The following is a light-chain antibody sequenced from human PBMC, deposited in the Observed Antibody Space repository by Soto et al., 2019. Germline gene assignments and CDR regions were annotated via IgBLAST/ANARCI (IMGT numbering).Light chain of an antibody. Sequence: EIVLTQSPGTLSLSPGERAILSCRDSQSVSSSYLAWYQQKPGQAPRLLIYGASSRATGIPDRFSGSGSGTDFTLTISRLEPEDFAVYYCQQYGSSPQTFGQGTKVEIK. CDR2: GAS. J-gene: IGKJ1*01. CDR3: QQYGSSPQT. V-gene: IGKV3-20*01. CDR1: QSVSSSY.